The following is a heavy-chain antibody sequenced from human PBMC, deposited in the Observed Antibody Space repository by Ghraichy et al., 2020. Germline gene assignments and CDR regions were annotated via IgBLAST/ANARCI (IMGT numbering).Heavy chain of an antibody. Sequence: GGSLRLSCAASGFTFSSYAMSWVRQAPGKGLEWVSAISGSGGSTYYADSVKGRFTISRDNSKNTLYLQMNSLRAEDTAVYYCAKADGYFDYPYYYYGMDVWGQGTTVTVSS. CDR3: AKADGYFDYPYYYYGMDV. D-gene: IGHD3-9*01. CDR1: GFTFSSYA. CDR2: ISGSGGST. V-gene: IGHV3-23*01. J-gene: IGHJ6*02.